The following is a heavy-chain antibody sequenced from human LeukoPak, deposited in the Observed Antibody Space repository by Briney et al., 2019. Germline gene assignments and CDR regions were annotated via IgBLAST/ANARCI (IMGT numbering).Heavy chain of an antibody. CDR1: GFTFSSYW. Sequence: PGGSLRLSCAASGFTFSSYWMHWVRQAPGKGLVWVSGINSDGSSTSYADSVKGRFTISRDNAKNTLYLQMNSLRAEDTAVYYCARDTRGSGSLIDYWGQGTLVTVSS. J-gene: IGHJ4*02. CDR3: ARDTRGSGSLIDY. D-gene: IGHD3-10*01. V-gene: IGHV3-74*01. CDR2: INSDGSST.